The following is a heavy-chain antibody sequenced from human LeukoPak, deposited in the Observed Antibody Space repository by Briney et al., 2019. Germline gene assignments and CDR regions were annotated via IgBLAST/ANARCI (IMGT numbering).Heavy chain of an antibody. CDR1: GFTFTNYA. J-gene: IGHJ4*02. V-gene: IGHV3-23*01. D-gene: IGHD5-24*01. CDR2: IGASGGNT. CDR3: AKDRIKDGYNDY. Sequence: GGSLRLSCAASGFTFTNYAMSWVRQAPGKGLEWVSAIGASGGNTYYADSVKGRFTISRDNSKNMLYLQMNSLRAEDTAVYYCAKDRIKDGYNDYWGQGILVTVSS.